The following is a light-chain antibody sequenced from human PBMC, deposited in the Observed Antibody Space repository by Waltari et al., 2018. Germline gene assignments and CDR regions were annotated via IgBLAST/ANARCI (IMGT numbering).Light chain of an antibody. Sequence: DTQMTQSPSSLPASVGDRVTITCRTSQNVTKYLNWYQQKAGQAPKLLIHTSSILLVGVPSRFSGSGSGTHFTFIISSLQPEDFATYYCQQSSTTPVTFGPGTTVDL. V-gene: IGKV1-39*01. J-gene: IGKJ3*01. CDR1: QNVTKY. CDR3: QQSSTTPVT. CDR2: TSS.